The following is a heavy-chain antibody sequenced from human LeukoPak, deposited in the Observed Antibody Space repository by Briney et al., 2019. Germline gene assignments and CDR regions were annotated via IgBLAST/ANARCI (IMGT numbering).Heavy chain of an antibody. V-gene: IGHV3-21*01. CDR3: ARRSIAVAGPFDY. Sequence: PGGSLRLSCAASGFTFSSYEMNWVRQAPGKGLEWVSSITTSSTYIYYADSVEGRFTISRDNAKNSLYLQMNSLRAEDTAVYYCARRSIAVAGPFDYWGQGTLVTVSS. D-gene: IGHD6-19*01. CDR2: ITTSSTYI. J-gene: IGHJ4*02. CDR1: GFTFSSYE.